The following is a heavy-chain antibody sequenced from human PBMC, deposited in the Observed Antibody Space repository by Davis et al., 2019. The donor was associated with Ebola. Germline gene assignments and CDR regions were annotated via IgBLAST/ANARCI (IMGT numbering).Heavy chain of an antibody. Sequence: ASVKVSCKASGYTFTGYYMHWVRQAPGQGLEWMGRINPNSGGTNYAQKFQGRVTMTRDTSISTAYMELSRLRSDDTAVYYCARALYSSSWHDPNDAFDIWGQGTMVTVSS. D-gene: IGHD6-13*01. CDR1: GYTFTGYY. J-gene: IGHJ3*02. V-gene: IGHV1-2*06. CDR3: ARALYSSSWHDPNDAFDI. CDR2: INPNSGGT.